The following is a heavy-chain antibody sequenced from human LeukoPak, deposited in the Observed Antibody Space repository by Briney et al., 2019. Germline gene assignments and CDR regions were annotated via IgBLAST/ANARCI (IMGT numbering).Heavy chain of an antibody. CDR1: GYSISSGYY. V-gene: IGHV4-38-2*02. CDR3: VRDGPYRITNMDV. Sequence: SETLSLTCAVSGYSISSGYYWGWIRQPPGEGLEWIGSVYYSGTTHYNPALESRITISLDTSKNQFSLKVSPLTAADTAVYYCVRDGPYRITNMDVWGKGTAVTVSS. J-gene: IGHJ6*03. CDR2: VYYSGTT.